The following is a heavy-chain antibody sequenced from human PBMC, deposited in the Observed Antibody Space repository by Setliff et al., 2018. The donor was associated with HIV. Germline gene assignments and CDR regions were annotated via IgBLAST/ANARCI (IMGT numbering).Heavy chain of an antibody. D-gene: IGHD1-26*01. CDR2: VYSNGNT. Sequence: SETLSLTCTVSGGSISGHYWSWIRQTPGKGLEWIGYVYSNGNTDYNPSLKSRVTISVDTSKNQFSLKLPSVTAADTAVYYCARDRRDDYYLTAYFDSLGQGTVVTVSS. V-gene: IGHV4-59*11. CDR1: GGSISGHY. CDR3: ARDRRDDYYLTAYFDS. J-gene: IGHJ4*02.